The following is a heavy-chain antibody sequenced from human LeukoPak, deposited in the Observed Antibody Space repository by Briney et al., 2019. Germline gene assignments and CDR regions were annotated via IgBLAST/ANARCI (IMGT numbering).Heavy chain of an antibody. CDR3: ARGGSCSSTSCYEDPTRAGYYYYGMDV. CDR2: IYYCGST. V-gene: IGHV4-59*01. CDR1: GGSISSYY. J-gene: IGHJ6*02. D-gene: IGHD2-2*01. Sequence: PSETLSLTCMVSGGSISSYYWSWIRQPPGKELAGMGYIYYCGSTNHNPPLKSQVTISVDTSKNQFSLKMSSVAAADTAVYYCARGGSCSSTSCYEDPTRAGYYYYGMDVWGQGTTVTVSS.